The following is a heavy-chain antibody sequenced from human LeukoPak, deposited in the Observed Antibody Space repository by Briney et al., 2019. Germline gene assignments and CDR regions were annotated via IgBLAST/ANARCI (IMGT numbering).Heavy chain of an antibody. D-gene: IGHD6-19*01. V-gene: IGHV1-8*02. Sequence: ASVKVSCKASGGTFSSYAINWVRQATGQGLEWMGWMNPNSGNTGYAQKFQGRVTMTRNTSISTAYMELSSLRSEDTAVYHCASYRYSSGGDFDYWGQGTLVTVSS. CDR1: GGTFSSYA. CDR3: ASYRYSSGGDFDY. CDR2: MNPNSGNT. J-gene: IGHJ4*02.